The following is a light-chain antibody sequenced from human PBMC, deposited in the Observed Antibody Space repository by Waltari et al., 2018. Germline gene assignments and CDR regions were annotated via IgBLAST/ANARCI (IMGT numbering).Light chain of an antibody. CDR2: GVT. V-gene: IGLV2-23*02. J-gene: IGLJ2*01. CDR1: STDLGTSNV. Sequence: QSALTQPASVSGPPGQSITISCTGTSTDLGTSNVVSWYQHHPGKAPKLIIYGVTNRPSGVSNRFSGSKSGNTASLTISGLQTEDEADYYCCSYAGSMVFGGGTKLTVL. CDR3: CSYAGSMV.